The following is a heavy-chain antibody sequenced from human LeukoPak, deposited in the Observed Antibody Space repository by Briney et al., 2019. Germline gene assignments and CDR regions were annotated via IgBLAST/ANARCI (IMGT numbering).Heavy chain of an antibody. J-gene: IGHJ4*02. CDR3: ASYDYGDYEGAFDY. D-gene: IGHD4-17*01. V-gene: IGHV3-21*01. Sequence: GGSLRLSCAASGFTFSSYSMNWVRQAPGKGLEWVSSISSSSSYIYYADSVKGRFTISRDNAKNSLYLQMNSLRAEDTAVYYCASYDYGDYEGAFDYWGQGTLVTVSS. CDR2: ISSSSSYI. CDR1: GFTFSSYS.